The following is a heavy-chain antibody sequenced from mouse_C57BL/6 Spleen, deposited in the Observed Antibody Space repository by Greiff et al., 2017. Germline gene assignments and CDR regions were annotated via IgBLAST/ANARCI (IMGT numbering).Heavy chain of an antibody. D-gene: IGHD4-1*01. CDR2: IDPANGNT. J-gene: IGHJ2*01. Sequence: EVKLLESVAELVRPGASVKLSCTASGFNIKNTYMHWVKQRPEQGLEWIARIDPANGNTKYATTFQGKGTITADTSSNTAYLQLSSLTSEDTPIYYGAILGRFDYWGQGTTLTVSS. V-gene: IGHV14-3*01. CDR1: GFNIKNTY. CDR3: AILGRFDY.